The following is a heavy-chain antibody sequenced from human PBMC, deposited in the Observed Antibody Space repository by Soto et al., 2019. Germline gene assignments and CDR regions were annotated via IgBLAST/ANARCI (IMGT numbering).Heavy chain of an antibody. CDR3: ASGLSYSSGWYALYYGMDV. CDR1: GGTFSSYA. J-gene: IGHJ6*02. CDR2: IIPIFGTA. D-gene: IGHD6-19*01. V-gene: IGHV1-69*13. Sequence: VASVKVSCKASGGTFSSYAISWVRQAPGQGLEWMGGIIPIFGTANCAQKFQGRVTITADESTSTAYMELSSLRSEDTAVYYCASGLSYSSGWYALYYGMDVWGQGTTVTVSS.